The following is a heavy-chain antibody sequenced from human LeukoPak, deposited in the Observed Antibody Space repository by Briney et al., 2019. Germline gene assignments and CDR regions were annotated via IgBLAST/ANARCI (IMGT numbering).Heavy chain of an antibody. J-gene: IGHJ4*02. CDR1: GSSFSSYY. V-gene: IGHV5-10-1*01. CDR2: IDPSDSYT. CDR3: ARHSSRYYPPAS. Sequence: GESLRISCKGSGSSFSSYYFTGVRQMPGKGLEWMGKIDPSDSYTNYSPSFQGHVTLSVDKSSSTAYLQWSSLKASDTAMYYCARHSSRYYPPASWGQGTLVTVSS. D-gene: IGHD3-22*01.